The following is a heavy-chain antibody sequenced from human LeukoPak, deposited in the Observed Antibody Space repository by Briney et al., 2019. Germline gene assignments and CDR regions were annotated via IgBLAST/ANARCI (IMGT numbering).Heavy chain of an antibody. CDR2: ISAYNGNT. CDR1: GYTFTSYG. V-gene: IGHV1-18*01. D-gene: IGHD2-15*01. Sequence: ASVKVSCKASGYTFTSYGISWVRQAPGQGLEWMEWISAYNGNTNYAQKLQGRVTMTTDTSTSTAYMELRSLRSDDTAVYYCARDPLQVAATLYYFDYWGQGTLVTVSS. J-gene: IGHJ4*02. CDR3: ARDPLQVAATLYYFDY.